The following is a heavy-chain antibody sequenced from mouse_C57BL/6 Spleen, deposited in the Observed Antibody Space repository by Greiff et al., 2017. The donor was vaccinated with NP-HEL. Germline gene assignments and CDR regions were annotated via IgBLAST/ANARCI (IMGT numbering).Heavy chain of an antibody. CDR2: IYPGDGET. CDR3: ARWCSSGYWFAY. V-gene: IGHV1-80*01. D-gene: IGHD3-2*02. CDR1: GYAFSSYW. Sequence: VQLQQSGAELVKPGASVKISCKASGYAFSSYWMNWVKQRPGKGLEWIGQIYPGDGETNYNGQFKGKATLTADKSSSTAYMQLSSLTSEDSAVECCARWCSSGYWFAYWGQGTLVTVSA. J-gene: IGHJ3*01.